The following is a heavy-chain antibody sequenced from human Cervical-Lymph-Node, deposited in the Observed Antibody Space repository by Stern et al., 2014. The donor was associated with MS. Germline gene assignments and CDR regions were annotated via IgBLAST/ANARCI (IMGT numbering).Heavy chain of an antibody. V-gene: IGHV3-53*01. J-gene: IGHJ4*02. Sequence: VQLVESGGGVIQPGGSLRLSCTASGFTVSRDYMTWVHQAPGQGLELVSLITNVGSTFYTDSVKGRFTISRDDSKNTVYLHMTSLRAEDTAMYYCARDTSSPERSDWWGQGTLVTVSS. CDR3: ARDTSSPERSDW. CDR2: ITNVGST. CDR1: GFTVSRDY. D-gene: IGHD1-1*01.